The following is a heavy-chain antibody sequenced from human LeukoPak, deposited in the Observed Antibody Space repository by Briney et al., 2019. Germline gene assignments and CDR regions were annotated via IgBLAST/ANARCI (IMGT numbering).Heavy chain of an antibody. J-gene: IGHJ4*02. Sequence: KPGGSLRLSCAASGFTFSSYSMNWVRQAPGKGLEWVSSISSSSSYIYYADSVKGRFTISRDNAKNSLYLQMSSLRAEDTGIYYCAKDLVRSGGWFYFDNWGQGTLVSVSS. D-gene: IGHD6-19*01. CDR3: AKDLVRSGGWFYFDN. CDR2: ISSSSSYI. V-gene: IGHV3-21*04. CDR1: GFTFSSYS.